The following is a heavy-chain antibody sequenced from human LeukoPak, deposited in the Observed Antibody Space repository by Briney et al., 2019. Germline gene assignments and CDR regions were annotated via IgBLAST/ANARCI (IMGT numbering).Heavy chain of an antibody. CDR2: IYYSGST. J-gene: IGHJ4*02. Sequence: SETLSLTCTVSGGSISSYYWSWIRQPPGKGLEWIEYIYYSGSTNYNPSLKSRVTISVDTSKNQFSLKLSSVTAADTAVYYCARETGIAAARTFDYWGQGTLVTVSS. CDR3: ARETGIAAARTFDY. D-gene: IGHD6-13*01. V-gene: IGHV4-59*01. CDR1: GGSISSYY.